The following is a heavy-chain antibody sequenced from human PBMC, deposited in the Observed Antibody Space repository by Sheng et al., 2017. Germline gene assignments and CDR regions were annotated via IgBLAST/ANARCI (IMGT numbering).Heavy chain of an antibody. D-gene: IGHD3-10*01. Sequence: QVQLVESGGGVVQPGRSLRLSCAASGFTFSSYAMHWVRQAPGKGLEWVAVISYDGSNKYYADSVKGRFTISRDNSKNTLYLQMNSLRAEDTAVYYCAMPRGGITSPGYFDYWGQGTLVTVSS. J-gene: IGHJ4*02. CDR3: AMPRGGITSPGYFDY. V-gene: IGHV3-30*04. CDR2: ISYDGSNK. CDR1: GFTFSSYA.